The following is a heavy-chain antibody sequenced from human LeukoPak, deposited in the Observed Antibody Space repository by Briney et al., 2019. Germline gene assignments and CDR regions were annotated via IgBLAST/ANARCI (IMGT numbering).Heavy chain of an antibody. CDR1: GFTFSSKY. CDR3: AREARIAATFDP. CDR2: IYSGGDT. Sequence: PGGSLRLSCAASGFTFSSKYMGWVRQPPGKGLEWLSVIYSGGDTSYADSVKGRFTISRDNSKNTLYLQMSSLRVEDTAVYYCAREARIAATFDPWGQGTLVTVSS. J-gene: IGHJ5*02. V-gene: IGHV3-66*01. D-gene: IGHD6-13*01.